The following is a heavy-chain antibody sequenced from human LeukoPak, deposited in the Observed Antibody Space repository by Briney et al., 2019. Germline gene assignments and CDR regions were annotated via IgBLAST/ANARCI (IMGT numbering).Heavy chain of an antibody. D-gene: IGHD3-22*01. CDR3: ARDPHYYDSSGSPDY. J-gene: IGHJ4*02. CDR2: IYSGGSA. Sequence: GGSLRLSCAASGFTVSTNYMSWVRQAPGKGLEWVSLIYSGGSAYYTDSVKGRFTISRDNSKNTLYLQMNSLRAEDTAVYYCARDPHYYDSSGSPDYWGQGTLVTVSS. V-gene: IGHV3-53*01. CDR1: GFTVSTNY.